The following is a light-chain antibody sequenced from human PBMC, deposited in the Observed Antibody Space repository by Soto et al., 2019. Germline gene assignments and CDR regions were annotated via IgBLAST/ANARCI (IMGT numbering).Light chain of an antibody. V-gene: IGKV1-5*01. J-gene: IGKJ1*01. CDR2: DAS. CDR1: QSISIW. Sequence: DIQMTQSPSTLSASLGDRVTITCRASQSISIWLAWYQQKPGKAPKLLIYDASSLESGVPSRFSGSGSGTEFTLTISSLQPDDFATYYCQQYNSYPRTFGQGTKVDIK. CDR3: QQYNSYPRT.